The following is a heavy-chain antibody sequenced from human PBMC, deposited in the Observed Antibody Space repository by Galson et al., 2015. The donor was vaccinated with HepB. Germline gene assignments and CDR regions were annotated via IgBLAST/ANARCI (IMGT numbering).Heavy chain of an antibody. Sequence: SVKVSCKASGGTFSSYAISWVRQAPGQGLEWMGGIIPIFGTANYAQKFQGRVTITADESTSTAYMELSSLRSEDTAVYYCAREVPFCSSTSYSKCYYYYMDVWGKGTTVTVSS. CDR1: GGTFSSYA. CDR2: IIPIFGTA. V-gene: IGHV1-69*13. D-gene: IGHD2-2*01. CDR3: AREVPFCSSTSYSKCYYYYMDV. J-gene: IGHJ6*03.